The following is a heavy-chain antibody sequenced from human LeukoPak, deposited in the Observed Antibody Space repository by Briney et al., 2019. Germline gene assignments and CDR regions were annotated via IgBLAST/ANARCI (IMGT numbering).Heavy chain of an antibody. V-gene: IGHV1-69*13. Sequence: SVKVSCKASGGTFSSYAISWVRQAPGQGLEWMGGIIPIFGTANYAQKFQGRVTITADESTSTAYMELSSLRSEDTAVYYCARGGHSTYYDFWSGYYPLMTGFDPWGQGTLVTVSS. CDR1: GGTFSSYA. CDR3: ARGGHSTYYDFWSGYYPLMTGFDP. D-gene: IGHD3-3*01. J-gene: IGHJ5*02. CDR2: IIPIFGTA.